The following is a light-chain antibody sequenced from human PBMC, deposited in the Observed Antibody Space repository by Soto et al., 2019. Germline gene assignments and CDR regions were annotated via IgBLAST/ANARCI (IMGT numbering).Light chain of an antibody. J-gene: IGKJ5*01. CDR1: QSVSSS. CDR2: AAS. Sequence: VLTQSPATLSLSPGERATLSCRASQSVSSSLAWYQQKPGQTPRLLIYAASTRATGIPARFSGSGSGTEFTLTISSLQSEDFGVYYCQQYNNWHPITFGQGTRLEIK. V-gene: IGKV3-15*01. CDR3: QQYNNWHPIT.